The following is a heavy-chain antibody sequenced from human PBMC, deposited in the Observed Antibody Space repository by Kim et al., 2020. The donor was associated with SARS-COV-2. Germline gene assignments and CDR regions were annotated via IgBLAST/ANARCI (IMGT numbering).Heavy chain of an antibody. CDR3: ALELPPNYAMDV. D-gene: IGHD1-7*01. V-gene: IGHV4-59*08. J-gene: IGHJ6*02. CDR2: ISYSGNT. Sequence: SETLSLTCTVSGDSISNVYWNWVRQPPGKGLEWIGYISYSGNTNYNPSLKSRVSISVDTSKNQFSLNLSSVTAADTAVYYCALELPPNYAMDVWGQGTTVTVSS. CDR1: GDSISNVY.